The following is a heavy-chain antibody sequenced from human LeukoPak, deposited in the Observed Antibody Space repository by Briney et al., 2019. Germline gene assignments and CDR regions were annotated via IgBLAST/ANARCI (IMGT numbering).Heavy chain of an antibody. V-gene: IGHV3-48*03. CDR1: GFTFSSYE. CDR2: ISSSGSTI. CDR3: ARETLRGFDI. Sequence: GGSLRLSCAASGFTFSSYEMNWVRQAPGKGLEWVSYISSSGSTIYYADSVKGRFTISRDNAKNSLYLQMNSLRAEDTAIYYCARETLRGFDIWGQGTMVTVSS. J-gene: IGHJ3*02.